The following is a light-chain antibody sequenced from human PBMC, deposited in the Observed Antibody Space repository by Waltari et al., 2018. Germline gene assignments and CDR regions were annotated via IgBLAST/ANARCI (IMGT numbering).Light chain of an antibody. CDR3: QHYVRLPAT. CDR2: GAS. J-gene: IGKJ1*01. V-gene: IGKV3-20*01. Sequence: IVLTQSPGTLSLSPGERATLPCRASQSVSRSLAWYQQTPGQAPKLLIYGASTRATGIPDRFSGSGSGTDVSLTISSLEPEDFAIYFCQHYVRLPATFGQGTKVEIK. CDR1: QSVSRS.